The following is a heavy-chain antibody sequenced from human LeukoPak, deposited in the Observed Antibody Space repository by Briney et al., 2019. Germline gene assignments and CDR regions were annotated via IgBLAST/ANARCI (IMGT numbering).Heavy chain of an antibody. J-gene: IGHJ6*03. CDR3: AKSSPPNYSNYGEDCYYYYMDV. V-gene: IGHV3-23*01. D-gene: IGHD4-11*01. CDR1: GFTFSSYA. Sequence: QPGGSLRLSCAASGFTFSSYAMSWVRQAPGKGLEWVSAISGSGGSTYYADSVKGRFTISRDNSKSTLYLQMNSLRAEDTAVYYCAKSSPPNYSNYGEDCYYYYMDVWGKGTTVTVSS. CDR2: ISGSGGST.